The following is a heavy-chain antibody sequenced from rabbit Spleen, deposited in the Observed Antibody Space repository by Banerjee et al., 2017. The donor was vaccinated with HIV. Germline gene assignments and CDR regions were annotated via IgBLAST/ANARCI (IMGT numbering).Heavy chain of an antibody. CDR1: GFSFSDRDV. D-gene: IGHD4-2*01. CDR3: TRDAAGREDFNL. J-gene: IGHJ4*01. V-gene: IGHV1S45*01. Sequence: QEQLEESGGGLVKPEGSLTLTCKASGFSFSDRDVMCWVRQAPGKGLEWIACIDVAKSGDTYYTNWAKGRFTISKTSSTTVALQVPSLTAADTATYFCTRDAAGREDFNLWGPGTLVTVS. CDR2: IDVAKSGDT.